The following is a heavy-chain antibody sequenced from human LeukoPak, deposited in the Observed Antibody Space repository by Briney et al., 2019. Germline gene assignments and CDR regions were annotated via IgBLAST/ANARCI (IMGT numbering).Heavy chain of an antibody. D-gene: IGHD6-13*01. CDR3: ARDTVSSSWFNNWFDP. V-gene: IGHV3-30-3*01. Sequence: GGSLRLSCAASGFTFSSYAMHWVRQAPGKGLEWVAVISYGGSNKYYADSVKGRFTISRDNSKNTLYLQMNSLRAEDTAVYYCARDTVSSSWFNNWFDPWGQGTLVTVSS. CDR1: GFTFSSYA. CDR2: ISYGGSNK. J-gene: IGHJ5*02.